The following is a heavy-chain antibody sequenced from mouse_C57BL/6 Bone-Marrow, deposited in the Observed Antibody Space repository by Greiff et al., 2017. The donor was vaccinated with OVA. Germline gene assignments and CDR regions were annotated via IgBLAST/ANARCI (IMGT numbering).Heavy chain of an antibody. CDR1: GYTFTSYW. D-gene: IGHD1-1*01. J-gene: IGHJ2*01. CDR3: ARREGYYAYYFDY. CDR2: INPSNGGT. V-gene: IGHV1-53*01. Sequence: VQLQQPGTELVKPGASVKLSCKASGYTFTSYWMHWVKQRPGQGLEWIGNINPSNGGTNYNEKFKSKATLTVDKSSSTAYMQPSSLTSEDSAVYYCARREGYYAYYFDYWGQGTTLTVSS.